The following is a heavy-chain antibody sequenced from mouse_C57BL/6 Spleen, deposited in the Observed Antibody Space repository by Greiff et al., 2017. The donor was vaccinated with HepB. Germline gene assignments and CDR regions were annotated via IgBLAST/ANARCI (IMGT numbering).Heavy chain of an antibody. CDR3: TTSNYYGSSYVGFAY. D-gene: IGHD1-1*01. J-gene: IGHJ3*01. Sequence: VQLQQSGAELVRPGASVKLSCTASGFNIKDYYMHWVKQRPEQGLEWIGRIDPEDGDTEYAPKFQGKATMTADPSSNPAYLQLSSLTSEDTAVYYCTTSNYYGSSYVGFAYWGQGTLVTVSA. CDR2: IDPEDGDT. CDR1: GFNIKDYY. V-gene: IGHV14-1*01.